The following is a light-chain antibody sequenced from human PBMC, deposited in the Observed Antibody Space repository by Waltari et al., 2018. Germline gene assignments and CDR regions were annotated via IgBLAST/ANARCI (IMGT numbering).Light chain of an antibody. Sequence: IVLTQSPGTLSLSPGERATLSSRASRSVSSSYLAWYQKKPGQAPRLLIYGASSRATGIPDRFSGSGSGTDFTLTISRLEPEDFAVYYCQQYGSSHLTFGGGTKVEIK. V-gene: IGKV3-20*01. CDR1: RSVSSSY. CDR2: GAS. CDR3: QQYGSSHLT. J-gene: IGKJ4*01.